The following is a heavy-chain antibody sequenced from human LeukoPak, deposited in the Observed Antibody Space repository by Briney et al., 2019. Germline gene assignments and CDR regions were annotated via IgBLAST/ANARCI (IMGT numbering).Heavy chain of an antibody. J-gene: IGHJ4*02. Sequence: GRSPRDSCTASGFIFGDYAMSWVRQAPGKGLEWVGFIRSNTYGGTTEYAASVKGRFTISRDDSKGIAYLQMNSLKSEDTAVYYCSRSLGELSDWGQGTLVTVSS. CDR2: IRSNTYGGTT. D-gene: IGHD3-16*02. CDR1: GFIFGDYA. CDR3: SRSLGELSD. V-gene: IGHV3-49*04.